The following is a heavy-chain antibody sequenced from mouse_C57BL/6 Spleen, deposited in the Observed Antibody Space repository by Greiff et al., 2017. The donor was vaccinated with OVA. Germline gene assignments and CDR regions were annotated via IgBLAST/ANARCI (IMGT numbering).Heavy chain of an antibody. V-gene: IGHV1-15*01. Sequence: QVQLQQSGAELVRPGASVTLSCKASGYTFTDYEMHWVKQTPVHGLEWIGAIDPETGGTAYNQKFKSKAILTADNTSSTAYMEIRSLSSEDSTVYYCTRADFQYYAMDYWGQGTSVTVAS. CDR2: IDPETGGT. CDR1: GYTFTDYE. CDR3: TRADFQYYAMDY. J-gene: IGHJ4*01.